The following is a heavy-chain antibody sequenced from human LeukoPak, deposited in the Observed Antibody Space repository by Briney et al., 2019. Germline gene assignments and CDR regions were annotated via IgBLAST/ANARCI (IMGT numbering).Heavy chain of an antibody. Sequence: ASVKVSCKASGYTFTSYDINWVRQATGQGLEWMGWMNPNSGNTDYAQKLQGRVTMTTDTSTSTAYMELRSLRSDDTAVYYCARDSPDYYDSSGYYLDAFDIWGQGTMVTVSS. V-gene: IGHV1-8*01. J-gene: IGHJ3*02. CDR2: MNPNSGNT. D-gene: IGHD3-22*01. CDR3: ARDSPDYYDSSGYYLDAFDI. CDR1: GYTFTSYD.